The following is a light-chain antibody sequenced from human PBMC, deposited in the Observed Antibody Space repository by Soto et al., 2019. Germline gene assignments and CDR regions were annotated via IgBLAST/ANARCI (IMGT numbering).Light chain of an antibody. CDR2: DAS. J-gene: IGKJ4*01. CDR1: QSISGQ. V-gene: IGKV3-11*01. CDR3: QQRSNWPLT. Sequence: EIVLTQSPSTLSLSPGERATLSCRASQSISGQLAWYQQKPGQAPRLLIHDASNRATGIPARFSGSGSSTDFTLTISSLEPEDFAVYFCQQRSNWPLTFGGGTKVDI.